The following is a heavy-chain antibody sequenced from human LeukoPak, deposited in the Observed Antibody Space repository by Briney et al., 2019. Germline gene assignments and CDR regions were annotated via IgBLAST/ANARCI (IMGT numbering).Heavy chain of an antibody. CDR3: ARPGRGGAFDI. V-gene: IGHV4-4*02. Sequence: SGTLSLTCAVSGGSISSGNWWSWVRQPPGKGLEWIGEIYHSGSTNHNPALKSRVTISVDKSKNQFSLKLSSVTAADTAVYYCARPGRGGAFDIWGQGTMVTVSS. CDR2: IYHSGST. CDR1: GGSISSGNW. D-gene: IGHD1-1*01. J-gene: IGHJ3*02.